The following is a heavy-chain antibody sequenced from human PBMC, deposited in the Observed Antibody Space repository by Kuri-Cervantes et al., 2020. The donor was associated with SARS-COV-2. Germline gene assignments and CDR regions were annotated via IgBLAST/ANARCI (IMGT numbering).Heavy chain of an antibody. CDR2: IKQDGSEK. CDR1: GFTFSSYW. CDR3: ARDEYSGDIVAPDY. V-gene: IGHV3-7*05. J-gene: IGHJ4*02. Sequence: GSLRLSCAASGFTFSSYWMSWVRQAPGKGLEWVANIKQDGSEKYYVDSVKGRFTISRDNAKNSLYLQMNSLRAEDTAVYYCARDEYSGDIVAPDYWGQGTLVTVSS. D-gene: IGHD2-15*01.